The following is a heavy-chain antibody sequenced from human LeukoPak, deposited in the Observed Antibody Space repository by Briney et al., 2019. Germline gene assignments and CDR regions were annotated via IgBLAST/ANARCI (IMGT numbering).Heavy chain of an antibody. CDR1: GGTFSSYA. Sequence: SVKVSCKASGGTFSSYAISWVRQAPGQGLEWMGGIIPIFGTANYAQKLQGRVTITADESTSTAYMELSSLRSEDTAVYYCERARNNYYDSTDWGQGTLVTVSS. V-gene: IGHV1-69*13. CDR3: ERARNNYYDSTD. CDR2: IIPIFGTA. D-gene: IGHD3-22*01. J-gene: IGHJ4*02.